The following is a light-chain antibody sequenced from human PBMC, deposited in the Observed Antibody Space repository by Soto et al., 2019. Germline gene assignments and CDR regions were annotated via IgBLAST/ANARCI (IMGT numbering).Light chain of an antibody. Sequence: DIVMTQSPLSLPVTPGEPASISCRSSQSLLQSNGYNYLDWYLQKPGQSPQLLIYLGSNRASGVPDRFSSSGSGTDFTLKISRVEAEDVGVYFCMQALQTITFGQGTRLEIK. CDR2: LGS. CDR3: MQALQTIT. CDR1: QSLLQSNGYNY. V-gene: IGKV2-28*01. J-gene: IGKJ5*01.